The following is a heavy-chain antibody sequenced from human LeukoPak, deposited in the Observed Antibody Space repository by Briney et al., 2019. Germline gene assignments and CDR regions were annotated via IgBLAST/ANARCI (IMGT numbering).Heavy chain of an antibody. CDR2: IIPILGIA. CDR1: GYTFTSYA. CDR3: AKYYYDSSGYYY. D-gene: IGHD3-22*01. V-gene: IGHV1-69*04. Sequence: SVKVSCKASGYTFTSYAISWVRQAPGQGLEWMGRIIPILGIANYAQKFQGRVTITADKSTSTAYMELSSLRSEDTAVYYCAKYYYDSSGYYYWGQGTLVTVSS. J-gene: IGHJ4*02.